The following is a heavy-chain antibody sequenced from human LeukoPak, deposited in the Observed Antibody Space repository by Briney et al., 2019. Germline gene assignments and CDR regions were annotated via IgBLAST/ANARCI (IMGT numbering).Heavy chain of an antibody. Sequence: GGSLRLSCAASGFTFSSYAVSWVRQAPGKGLEWVSAISGSRGSTYYADSVKGRFTISRDISKNTLYLQMNSLRAEDTAVYYCAKDNFDSSGTQYDAFDTWGQGTMVTVSS. CDR1: GFTFSSYA. CDR2: ISGSRGST. D-gene: IGHD3-22*01. CDR3: AKDNFDSSGTQYDAFDT. V-gene: IGHV3-23*01. J-gene: IGHJ3*02.